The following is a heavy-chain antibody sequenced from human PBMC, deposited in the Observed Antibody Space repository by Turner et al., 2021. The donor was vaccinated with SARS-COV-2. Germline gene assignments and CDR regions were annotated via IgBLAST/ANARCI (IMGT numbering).Heavy chain of an antibody. CDR1: GYNFTSYD. CDR2: MNPNSGNT. D-gene: IGHD3-9*01. V-gene: IGHV1-8*01. J-gene: IGHJ5*02. CDR3: TRAAQLTVWFDP. Sequence: QAPLVQPGAEEKKPGPSVKVSCKASGYNFTSYDINWVRQATGQGLEWIGRMNPNSGNTGYAQKIQGRITMTRNTSISTAYMQLSSLRSEDTAVYYWTRAAQLTVWFDPWGQGTLVTVSS.